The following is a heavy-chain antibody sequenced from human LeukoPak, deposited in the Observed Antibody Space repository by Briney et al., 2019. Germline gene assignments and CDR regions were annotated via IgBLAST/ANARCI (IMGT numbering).Heavy chain of an antibody. V-gene: IGHV3-30*02. J-gene: IGHJ4*02. CDR2: IRYDGSNK. CDR3: AKPAGYCGSGSQPVVAYYFDY. D-gene: IGHD3-10*01. Sequence: GGSLRLSCAASGFTFSRYGMHWVRQAPGKGLEWVAFIRYDGSNKYYADSVKGRFTISRDNSKNTLYLQMNSLRAEDTAVYYCAKPAGYCGSGSQPVVAYYFDYWGQGTLVTVSS. CDR1: GFTFSRYG.